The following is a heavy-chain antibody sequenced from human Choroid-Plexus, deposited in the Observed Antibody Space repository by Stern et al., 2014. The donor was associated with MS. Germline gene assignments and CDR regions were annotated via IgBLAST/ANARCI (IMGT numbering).Heavy chain of an antibody. Sequence: QVQLMQSGAEVKKPGASVKVSCKTSGYIFTGYYIHWVRQAPGQGLEWMAWINPNTGGTKYAQKFHGRGTMSRDTAISTAYVELSSLTSDDTAVYYCARDQRGITIFGVVTDYYYLGMDVWGQGTTVTVSS. J-gene: IGHJ6*02. CDR2: INPNTGGT. CDR1: GYIFTGYY. V-gene: IGHV1-2*02. D-gene: IGHD3-3*01. CDR3: ARDQRGITIFGVVTDYYYLGMDV.